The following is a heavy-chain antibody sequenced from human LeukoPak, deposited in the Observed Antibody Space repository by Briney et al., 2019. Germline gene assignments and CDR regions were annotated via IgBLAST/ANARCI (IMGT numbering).Heavy chain of an antibody. CDR2: IYPGDSDT. J-gene: IGHJ3*02. CDR3: ARAPPYYYDSSGYYGLDAFDI. V-gene: IGHV5-51*01. CDR1: GYSFTSYW. D-gene: IGHD3-22*01. Sequence: GESLKISCKGSGYSFTSYWIGWVRQMPGKGLEWMGIIYPGDSDTRYSPSFQGQVTISADKSISTAYLQWSSLKASDTAMYYCARAPPYYYDSSGYYGLDAFDIWGQGTIVTVSS.